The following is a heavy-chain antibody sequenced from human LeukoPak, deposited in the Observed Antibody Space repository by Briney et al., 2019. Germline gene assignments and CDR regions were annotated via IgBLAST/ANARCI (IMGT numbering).Heavy chain of an antibody. CDR1: GFTFSSYA. J-gene: IGHJ5*02. CDR3: AKADSSSWYEGNWFDP. D-gene: IGHD6-13*01. V-gene: IGHV3-23*01. CDR2: ISGSGGST. Sequence: HSGGSLRLSCAASGFTFSSYAMSWVRQAPGKGLEWVSAISGSGGSTYYADSVKGRFTISRDNSKNTLYLQMNSLRAEDTAVYYCAKADSSSWYEGNWFDPWGQGTLVTVSS.